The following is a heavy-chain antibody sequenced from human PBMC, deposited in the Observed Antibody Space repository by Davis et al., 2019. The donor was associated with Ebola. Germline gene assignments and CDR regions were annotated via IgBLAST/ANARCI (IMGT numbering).Heavy chain of an antibody. J-gene: IGHJ4*02. CDR2: ISYSGST. CDR1: CGSFSGYY. V-gene: IGHV4-59*01. D-gene: IGHD5-18*01. CDR3: ARGGGGNGYVL. Sequence: MPGGSLRLSCAVYCGSFSGYYWSWIRQPPGKGLEWIGYISYSGSTNYNPSLTSRVTISIDASRNQFSLKLSSVTAADTAVYFCARGGGGNGYVLWGQGTLVTVSS.